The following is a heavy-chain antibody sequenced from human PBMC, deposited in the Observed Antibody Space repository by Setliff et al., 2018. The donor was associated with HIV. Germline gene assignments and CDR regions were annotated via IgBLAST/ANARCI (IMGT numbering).Heavy chain of an antibody. V-gene: IGHV4-59*08. J-gene: IGHJ4*01. D-gene: IGHD2-2*01. CDR2: IYYSGST. CDR1: GGSISSYY. Sequence: PSETLSLTCTVSGGSISSYYWSWIRQPPGKGLEWIGYIYYSGSTNYNPSLKSRVTISVDTSKNQFSLKLSSVTAADTAVYYCARGLSSQTYWGTRPLGLDYWGQGSLVTV. CDR3: ARGLSSQTYWGTRPLGLDY.